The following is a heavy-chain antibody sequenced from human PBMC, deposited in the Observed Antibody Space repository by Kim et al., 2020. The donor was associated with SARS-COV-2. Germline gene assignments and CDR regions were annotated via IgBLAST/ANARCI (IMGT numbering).Heavy chain of an antibody. CDR3: ARQGSVMDV. J-gene: IGHJ6*02. Sequence: GTTNYTPSLKSRVTISVDTSKNQFSLKLSSVTAADTAVYYCARQGSVMDVWGQGTTVTVSS. CDR2: GTT. V-gene: IGHV4-39*01.